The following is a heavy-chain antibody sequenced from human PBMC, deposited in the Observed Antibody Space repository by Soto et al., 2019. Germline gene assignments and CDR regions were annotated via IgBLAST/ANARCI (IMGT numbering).Heavy chain of an antibody. Sequence: QVQLVESGGGVVQPGRSLRLSCAASGFTFSSYAMHWVRQAPGKGLEWVAVISYDGSNKYYEDTVKGRFTISRDNSKNTLYLQMNSLRAEDMAVYYCARDDYCTNGVCYGGIFDYWGQGTLVTVSS. CDR2: ISYDGSNK. CDR1: GFTFSSYA. J-gene: IGHJ4*02. D-gene: IGHD2-8*01. CDR3: ARDDYCTNGVCYGGIFDY. V-gene: IGHV3-30-3*01.